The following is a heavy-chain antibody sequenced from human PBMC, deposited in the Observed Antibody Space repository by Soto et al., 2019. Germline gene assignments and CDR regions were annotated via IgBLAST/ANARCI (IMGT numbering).Heavy chain of an antibody. CDR3: TRTHSGSYYSVFNY. D-gene: IGHD1-26*01. Sequence: SETLSLTCVVSNFSISSGYYWGWIRQSPGKGLEWIASIYRSGTTSYNPSLKSRVTISVDPSKNQFSLMLTAVTAADTAVYYCTRTHSGSYYSVFNYWGRGSLVTVSS. CDR2: IYRSGTT. V-gene: IGHV4-38-2*01. J-gene: IGHJ4*02. CDR1: NFSISSGYY.